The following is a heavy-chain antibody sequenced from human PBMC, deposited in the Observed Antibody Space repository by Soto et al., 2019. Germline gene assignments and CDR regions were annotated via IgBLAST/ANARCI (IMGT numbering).Heavy chain of an antibody. J-gene: IGHJ3*02. V-gene: IGHV3-9*01. Sequence: VQLVESGGGLVQPGRSLRLSCAASGFTFDDYAMHWVRQAPGKGLEWVSGISWNSGSIGYADSVKGRFTISRDNAKNSLYLQMNSLRAEDTALYYCAKDITPIAVAGSNAFDIWGQGTMVTVSS. D-gene: IGHD6-19*01. CDR3: AKDITPIAVAGSNAFDI. CDR2: ISWNSGSI. CDR1: GFTFDDYA.